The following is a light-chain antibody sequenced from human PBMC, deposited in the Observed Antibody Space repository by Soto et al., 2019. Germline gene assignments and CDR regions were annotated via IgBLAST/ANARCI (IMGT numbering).Light chain of an antibody. CDR2: KGS. Sequence: DVQKTQSPSTLSASVGDKVTITCRASQSLPSTWLAWFQQRPGKAPNVLIYKGSALASGVSSRFSGSGSGTEFTLTISSLQPDDFATYFCQQYAAQSPWTFGQGTRV. CDR3: QQYAAQSPWT. CDR1: QSLPSTW. J-gene: IGKJ1*01. V-gene: IGKV1-5*03.